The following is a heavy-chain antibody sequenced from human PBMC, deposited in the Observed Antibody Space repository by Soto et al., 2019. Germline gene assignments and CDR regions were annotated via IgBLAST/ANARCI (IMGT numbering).Heavy chain of an antibody. D-gene: IGHD2-15*01. J-gene: IGHJ4*02. V-gene: IGHV3-15*07. CDR3: TTVVAYCSGGSCYEYFDH. CDR2: IKSKTEGGTT. Sequence: PGGSLRLSCAASGFTFSNAWMNWVRQAPGKGLEWVGRIKSKTEGGTTDYAAPVKGRFTISRDDSKNTLYLQMNSLKTEDTAVYYCTTVVAYCSGGSCYEYFDHWGQGTLVTVSS. CDR1: GFTFSNAW.